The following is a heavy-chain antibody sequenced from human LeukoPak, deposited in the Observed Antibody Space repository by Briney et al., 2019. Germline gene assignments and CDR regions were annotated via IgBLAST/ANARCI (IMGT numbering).Heavy chain of an antibody. D-gene: IGHD1-26*01. CDR1: GGSISNNY. J-gene: IGHJ4*02. CDR2: FHDSEST. Sequence: SETLSLTCSVSGGSISNNYWSWIRQPPGKGLEWIGYFHDSESTNYNPSLKSRVSISVDTSKKQVSLKLSSVTAADTAVYYCARGDASGRPGIAFDYWGQGTLVTVSS. CDR3: ARGDASGRPGIAFDY. V-gene: IGHV4-59*01.